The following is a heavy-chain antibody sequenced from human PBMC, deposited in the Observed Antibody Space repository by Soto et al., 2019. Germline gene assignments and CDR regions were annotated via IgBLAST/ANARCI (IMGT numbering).Heavy chain of an antibody. CDR2: IYYSGST. CDR3: ARRWGYSFHY. D-gene: IGHD7-27*01. CDR1: GGSISSYY. V-gene: IGHV4-39*01. J-gene: IGHJ4*02. Sequence: QLQLQESGPGLVKPSETLSLTCTVSGGSISSYYWGWIRRPPGKGLEWIGSIYYSGSTYYNPSLKSRVTISVDTSKNQFSLKLSSVTAADTAVYYCARRWGYSFHYWGQGTLVTVSA.